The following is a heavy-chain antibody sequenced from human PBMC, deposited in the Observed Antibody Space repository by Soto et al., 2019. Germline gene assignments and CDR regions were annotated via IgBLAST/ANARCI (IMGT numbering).Heavy chain of an antibody. CDR3: AREGSGGYYGSGSPVEGYWYYYYMDV. CDR2: ISSSGSTI. J-gene: IGHJ6*03. D-gene: IGHD3-10*01. V-gene: IGHV3-11*01. CDR1: GFTFSDYY. Sequence: QVQLVESGGGLVKPGGSLRLSCAASGFTFSDYYMNWIRQAPGKGLEWVSYISSSGSTIYYADSVKGRCTISRDNAKNSLYLQMNSLRAEDAAVYDCAREGSGGYYGSGSPVEGYWYYYYMDVWGKGTTVTVSS.